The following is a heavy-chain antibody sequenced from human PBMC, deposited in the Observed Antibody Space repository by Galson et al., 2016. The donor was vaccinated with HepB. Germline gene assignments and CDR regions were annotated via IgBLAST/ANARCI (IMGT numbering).Heavy chain of an antibody. CDR1: GGSISSGGYY. D-gene: IGHD3-10*01. CDR3: ARDGRLGEKGLYDF. CDR2: IYYSGST. Sequence: ETLSLTCTVSGGSISSGGYYWSWIRQHPGKGLEWIGSIYYSGSTYYNPSLQSRVTISVDTSKNQFSLKLSSVTAADTAVYNCARDGRLGEKGLYDFWGQGTLVTVSS. V-gene: IGHV4-39*02. J-gene: IGHJ4*02.